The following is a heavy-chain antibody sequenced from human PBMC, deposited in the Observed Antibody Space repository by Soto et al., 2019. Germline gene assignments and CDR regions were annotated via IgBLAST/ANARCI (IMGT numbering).Heavy chain of an antibody. CDR1: GVTFRSYA. D-gene: IGHD2-2*01. CDR3: AKPSIVLVPAGDFDL. Sequence: PGGSLRLSCASSGVTFRSYAMSWVRQAPGKGLEWVSAISGSGGSTYYADSVKGRFTISRGNSKNTLYLQMNSLRAEDTAVYYCAKPSIVLVPAGDFDLWGRGTLVTVSS. J-gene: IGHJ2*01. CDR2: ISGSGGST. V-gene: IGHV3-23*01.